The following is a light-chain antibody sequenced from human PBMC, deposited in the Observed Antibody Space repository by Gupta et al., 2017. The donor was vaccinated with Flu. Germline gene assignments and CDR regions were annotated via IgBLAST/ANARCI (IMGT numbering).Light chain of an antibody. CDR2: MTS. J-gene: IGKJ1*01. CDR1: QSLGKY. V-gene: IGKV1-5*03. CDR3: HHNSQYWGT. Sequence: DIQLTQSPSTVSASVGDRVTITCRASQSLGKYLAWYQQKAGKAPKVLIYMTSGLQSGVPSRFSGSGSGTEFALTIDILQPDDFATYYCHHNSQYWGTFGQGTKVEI.